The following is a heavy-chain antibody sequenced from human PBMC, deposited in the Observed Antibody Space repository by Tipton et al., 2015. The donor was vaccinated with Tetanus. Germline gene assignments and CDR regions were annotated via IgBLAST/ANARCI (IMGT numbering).Heavy chain of an antibody. CDR1: GFTFSSYA. D-gene: IGHD3-16*01. CDR2: ISYDGSNK. Sequence: SLRLSCAASGFTFSSYAMHWVRQAPGKGLEWVAVISYDGSNKYYADSVKGRFTISRDNSKNTLYLQMNSLRAEDTAVYYCAREESGGGFDYWGQGTLVTVSS. V-gene: IGHV3-30*04. J-gene: IGHJ4*02. CDR3: AREESGGGFDY.